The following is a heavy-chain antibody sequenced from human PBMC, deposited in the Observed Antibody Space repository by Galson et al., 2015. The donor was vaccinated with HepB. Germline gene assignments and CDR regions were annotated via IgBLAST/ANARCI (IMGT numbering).Heavy chain of an antibody. CDR1: GFSVTSHG. CDR3: ARVGEVIPPGTLPWGPKKTPVGLDY. Sequence: SLRLSCAASGFSVTSHGMNWVRQAPGKGLEWVSGISATDGSTSYADSVKGRFAIYRDKSKNTLYLEMNSLRAEDTALYYCARVGEVIPPGTLPWGPKKTPVGLDYWGQGTLVTVSS. D-gene: IGHD3-16*02. CDR2: ISATDGST. V-gene: IGHV3-23*01. J-gene: IGHJ4*02.